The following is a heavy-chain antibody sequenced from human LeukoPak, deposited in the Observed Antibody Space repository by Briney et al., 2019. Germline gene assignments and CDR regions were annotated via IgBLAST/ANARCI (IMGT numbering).Heavy chain of an antibody. CDR1: GFTVSSNY. D-gene: IGHD6-19*01. Sequence: GGSLRLCCAASGFTVSSNYMSWVRQAPGKGLDWVSVIYSGGSTYYADSVKGRFTISRDNSKNTLYLQMNSLRAEDTAVYYCARDPTYSSGWYEDYYYGMDVWGQGTTVTVSS. V-gene: IGHV3-66*01. CDR2: IYSGGST. J-gene: IGHJ6*02. CDR3: ARDPTYSSGWYEDYYYGMDV.